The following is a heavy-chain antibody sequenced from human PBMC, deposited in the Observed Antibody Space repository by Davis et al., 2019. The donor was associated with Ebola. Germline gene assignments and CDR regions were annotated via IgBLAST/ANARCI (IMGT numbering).Heavy chain of an antibody. J-gene: IGHJ3*01. D-gene: IGHD3-22*01. CDR3: ARSESLLVVREDAFDF. Sequence: ASVKVSCKASGYTFTSYGISWVRQAPGQGLEWMGWISAYNGNTNYAQKLQGRVTMTTDTSTSTAYMELRSLRSDDTAVYYCARSESLLVVREDAFDFWGQGTMVTVSS. CDR1: GYTFTSYG. V-gene: IGHV1-18*01. CDR2: ISAYNGNT.